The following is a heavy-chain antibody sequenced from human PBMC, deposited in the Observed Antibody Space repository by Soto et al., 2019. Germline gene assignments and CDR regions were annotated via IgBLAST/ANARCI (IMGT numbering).Heavy chain of an antibody. D-gene: IGHD2-15*01. CDR3: AQFMSGAQINY. CDR2: FQNSGSI. V-gene: IGHV4-39*01. Sequence: SETLSPTCPVSGGSLAVIYGHWDWHRQPPGQGLEWIGSFQNSGSIHYNPPFKRRATISVDTPNNQFSLYVFSVIAADTAICDFAQFMSGAQINYWGQGTPVT. J-gene: IGHJ4*02. CDR1: GGSLAVIYGH.